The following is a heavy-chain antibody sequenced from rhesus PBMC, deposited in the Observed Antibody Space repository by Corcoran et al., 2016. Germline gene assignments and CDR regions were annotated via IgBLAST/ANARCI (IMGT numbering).Heavy chain of an antibody. CDR3: ARDAYCSGTYCYLNSLDV. J-gene: IGHJ5-2*02. CDR1: GGSIPGYY. V-gene: IGHV4-73*01. D-gene: IGHD2-27*01. Sequence: QVKLQQWGEGLVKPSETLSLTCPVYGGSIPGYYWSWIRKPPGKGLEWMGNIGGNRASTNYTPSLKNRVTISKDTSKNQFSLKLSSVTAADTAVYYCARDAYCSGTYCYLNSLDVWGRGVLVTVSS. CDR2: IGGNRAST.